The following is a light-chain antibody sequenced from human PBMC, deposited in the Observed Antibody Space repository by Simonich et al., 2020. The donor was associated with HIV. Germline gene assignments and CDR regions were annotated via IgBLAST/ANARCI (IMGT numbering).Light chain of an antibody. Sequence: DIVMTQSPDSLAVSLGERATINCESSQSVLYSSNNKNYLAWYQQKPGQPPKLLIYCASTRESGVPDRFSGSGSGTDFTLTISSLQAEDVAVYYCQQYYTTPFTFGPGTKVDIK. V-gene: IGKV4-1*01. CDR2: CAS. J-gene: IGKJ3*01. CDR1: QSVLYSSNNKNY. CDR3: QQYYTTPFT.